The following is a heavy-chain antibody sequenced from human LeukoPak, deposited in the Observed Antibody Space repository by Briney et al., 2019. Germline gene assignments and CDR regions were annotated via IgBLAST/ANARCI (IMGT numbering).Heavy chain of an antibody. J-gene: IGHJ6*02. Sequence: SETLSLTCAVYGGSFSGYYWSWIRQPPGKGLEWIGEINHSGSTNYNPSLKSRVTISVDTSKNQFSLKLSSVTAADTAVYYCARGPYSGYDFGPYYYYYGMDVWGQGTTVTVSS. CDR3: ARGPYSGYDFGPYYYYYGMDV. D-gene: IGHD5-12*01. V-gene: IGHV4-34*01. CDR2: INHSGST. CDR1: GGSFSGYY.